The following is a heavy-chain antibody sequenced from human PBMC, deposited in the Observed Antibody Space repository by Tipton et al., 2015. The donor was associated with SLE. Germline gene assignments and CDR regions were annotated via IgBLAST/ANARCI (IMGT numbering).Heavy chain of an antibody. D-gene: IGHD6-13*01. Sequence: QLVQSGAEVQKPGASVKVSCKASGYTFSKFGISWVRQAPGQGLEWMGWISTYNGNSSQKFQGRVTMTTDTSTSTAYMEMRSVRSDDTAVYYCARSARMNSNSWYIFWGQGTLVTVSS. CDR3: ARSARMNSNSWYIF. J-gene: IGHJ4*02. CDR1: GYTFSKFG. CDR2: ISTYNGN. V-gene: IGHV1-18*01.